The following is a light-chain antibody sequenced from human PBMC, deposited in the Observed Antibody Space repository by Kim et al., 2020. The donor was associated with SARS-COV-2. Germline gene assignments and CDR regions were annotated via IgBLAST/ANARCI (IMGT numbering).Light chain of an antibody. CDR3: QKYNSAPLT. V-gene: IGKV1-27*01. Sequence: GDRVTITFRASQGIRSYLAWYQQKPGKVPKLLIYPASTLQKGVPSRFSGSGSGTDFTLTISSLQPEDVATYFCQKYNSAPLTFGGGTKVDIK. CDR1: QGIRSY. CDR2: PAS. J-gene: IGKJ4*01.